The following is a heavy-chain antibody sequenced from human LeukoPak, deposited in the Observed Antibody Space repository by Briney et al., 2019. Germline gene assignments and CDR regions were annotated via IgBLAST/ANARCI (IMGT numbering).Heavy chain of an antibody. CDR1: NGSISSYY. Sequence: PSETLSLTCTVSNGSISSYYWSWIRQPAGKGLEWIGRIHASGSTNYNPSLKSRVTMSVDTSKNQFSLKLSSVTAADTAVHYCARENSGSYREFDYWGQGTLVTVSS. D-gene: IGHD1-26*01. CDR2: IHASGST. CDR3: ARENSGSYREFDY. V-gene: IGHV4-4*07. J-gene: IGHJ4*02.